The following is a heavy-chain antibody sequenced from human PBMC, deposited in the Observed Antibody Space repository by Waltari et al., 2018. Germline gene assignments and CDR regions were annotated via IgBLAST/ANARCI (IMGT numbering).Heavy chain of an antibody. Sequence: QVQLVQSGAEVKKPGASVKVSCKASGYTFSSYLLHWVRQAPGHRLEWMGWINAGNGSTKYSQSFKGRVTSTRDTSASTAYMDLRSLVSEDTAMYYCANSSVDSSPILDLWGQGTLVTVSP. V-gene: IGHV1-3*01. J-gene: IGHJ5*02. D-gene: IGHD6-13*01. CDR2: INAGNGST. CDR1: GYTFSSYL. CDR3: ANSSVDSSPILDL.